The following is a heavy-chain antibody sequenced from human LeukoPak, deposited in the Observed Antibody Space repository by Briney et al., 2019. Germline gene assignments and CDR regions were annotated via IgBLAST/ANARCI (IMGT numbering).Heavy chain of an antibody. Sequence: GGSLRLSCAASGFTVSSNYMSWVRHAPGKGLEWVSVIYSGGSTYYADYVKGRFTVSRDNSKNTLYLQMNSLRADDTAVYYCARARWGSGYYYYYMDVWGKGTTVIVSS. V-gene: IGHV3-53*01. CDR1: GFTVSSNY. CDR3: ARARWGSGYYYYYMDV. CDR2: IYSGGST. D-gene: IGHD7-27*01. J-gene: IGHJ6*03.